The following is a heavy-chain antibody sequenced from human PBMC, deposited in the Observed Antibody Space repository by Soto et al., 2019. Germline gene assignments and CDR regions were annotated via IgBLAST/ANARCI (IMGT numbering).Heavy chain of an antibody. D-gene: IGHD3-9*01. J-gene: IGHJ4*02. CDR1: VFTFISYA. CDR3: AKSPVRYFDWAYFDY. V-gene: IGHV3-23*01. Sequence: GWSLRLSCASSVFTFISYAMSWVRQAPGKGLEWVSAISGSGGSTYYADSVKGRFTISRDNSKNTLYLQMNSLRAEDTAVYYCAKSPVRYFDWAYFDYWGQGTLVTVSS. CDR2: ISGSGGST.